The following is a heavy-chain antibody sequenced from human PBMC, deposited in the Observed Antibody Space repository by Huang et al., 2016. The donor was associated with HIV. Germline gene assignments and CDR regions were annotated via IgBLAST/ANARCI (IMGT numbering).Heavy chain of an antibody. CDR2: FYPEIGET. CDR3: ATGFDVFFDF. D-gene: IGHD3-9*01. V-gene: IGHV1-24*01. J-gene: IGHJ4*02. CDR1: EYTLTELS. Sequence: QVQLVQSRAAVKKPGASVKVSCKVSEYTLTELSIHWVRQPPGKGLEWMVGFYPEIGETIYAQECQSRVTMTDDTSTETAFMELSGLRPEDTAVYYCATGFDVFFDFWGQGTLVTVSS.